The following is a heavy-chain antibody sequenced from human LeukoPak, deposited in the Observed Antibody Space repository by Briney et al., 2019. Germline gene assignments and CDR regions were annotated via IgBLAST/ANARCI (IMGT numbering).Heavy chain of an antibody. CDR2: VSNDGGDK. CDR3: VRELPPVVQYYFDY. J-gene: IGHJ4*02. CDR1: GFTFSSYA. D-gene: IGHD3-22*01. V-gene: IGHV3-30*03. Sequence: GGSLRLSCAASGFTFSSYAMHWVRQAPGKGLEWVALVSNDGGDKYYADSVKGRFTISRDNSRNTLYLQMNSLRAEGTAVYYCVRELPPVVQYYFDYWGPGTLVTVSS.